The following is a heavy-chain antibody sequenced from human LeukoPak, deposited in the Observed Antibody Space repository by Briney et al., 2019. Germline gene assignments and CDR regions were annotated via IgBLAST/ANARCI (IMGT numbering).Heavy chain of an antibody. V-gene: IGHV4-59*01. J-gene: IGHJ3*02. Sequence: SETLSLTCTVSGGSISSYYWSWIRQPPGKGLEWIGYIYYSGSTNYNPSLKSRVTISVDTSKNQFSLKLSSVTAADAAVYYCARDRGYSYGYYDAFDIWGQGTMVTASS. CDR2: IYYSGST. CDR1: GGSISSYY. CDR3: ARDRGYSYGYYDAFDI. D-gene: IGHD5-18*01.